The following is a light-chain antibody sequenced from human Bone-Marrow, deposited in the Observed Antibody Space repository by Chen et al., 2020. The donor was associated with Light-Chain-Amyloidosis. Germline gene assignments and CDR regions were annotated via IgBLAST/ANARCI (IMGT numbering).Light chain of an antibody. CDR2: RDT. J-gene: IGLJ2*01. V-gene: IGLV3-25*03. CDR1: DLPTKY. CDR3: QSADSSGTYEVI. Sequence: SYELTQPPSVSVSPGQTARITCSGDDLPTKYAYWYQQKPGQAPVLVVHRDTERPSGISERFSGSSSWTTASLTISGVQAEDEADSHCQSADSSGTYEVIFGGGTKLTVL.